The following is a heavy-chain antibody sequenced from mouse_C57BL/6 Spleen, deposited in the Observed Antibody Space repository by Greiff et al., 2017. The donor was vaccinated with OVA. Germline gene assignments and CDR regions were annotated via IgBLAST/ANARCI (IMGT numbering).Heavy chain of an antibody. V-gene: IGHV1-15*01. CDR2: IDPETGGT. CDR3: TRKGIIYYYGSSFYYFDY. D-gene: IGHD1-1*01. Sequence: VKLMESGAELVRPGASVTLSCKASGYTFTDYEMHWVKQTPVHGLEWIGAIDPETGGTAYNQKFKGKAILTADKSSSTAYMELRSLTSEDSAVYYCTRKGIIYYYGSSFYYFDYWGQGTTLTVSS. J-gene: IGHJ2*01. CDR1: GYTFTDYE.